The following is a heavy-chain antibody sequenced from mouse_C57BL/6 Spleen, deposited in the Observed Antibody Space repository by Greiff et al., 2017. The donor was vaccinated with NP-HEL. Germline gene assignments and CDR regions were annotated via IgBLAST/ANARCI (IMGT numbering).Heavy chain of an antibody. V-gene: IGHV1-76*01. Sequence: VQLQQSGAELVRPGASVKLSCKASGYTFTDYYINWVKQRPGQGLEWIARIYPGSGNTYYNEKFKGKATLTAEKSSSTAYMQLSSLTSEDSAVYFCARWNGPYAMDYWGQGTSVTVSS. CDR1: GYTFTDYY. CDR2: IYPGSGNT. J-gene: IGHJ4*01. D-gene: IGHD1-1*01. CDR3: ARWNGPYAMDY.